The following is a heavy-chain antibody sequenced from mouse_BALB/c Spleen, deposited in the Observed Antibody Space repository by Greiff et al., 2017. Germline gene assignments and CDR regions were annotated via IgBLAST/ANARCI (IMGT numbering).Heavy chain of an antibody. CDR1: GYSITSGYY. CDR2: ISYDGSN. Sequence: ESGPGLVKPSQSLSLTCSVTGYSITSGYYWNWIRQFPGNKLEWMGYISYDGSNNYNPSLKNRISITRDTSKNQFFLKLNSVTTEDTATYYCAREAFYGSPDVWGAGTTVTVSS. D-gene: IGHD1-1*01. J-gene: IGHJ1*01. V-gene: IGHV3-6*02. CDR3: AREAFYGSPDV.